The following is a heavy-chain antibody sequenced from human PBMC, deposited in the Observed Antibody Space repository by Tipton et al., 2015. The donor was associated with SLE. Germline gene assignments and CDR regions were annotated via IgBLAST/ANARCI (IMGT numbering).Heavy chain of an antibody. D-gene: IGHD6-13*01. V-gene: IGHV4-59*11. Sequence: TLSLTCTVSGGSIRSHYWSWIRQPPGKGLEWIGYMYHSGSTKYNPSLKSRVTISLDTSKNQFSLKLTSVTAADTAVYYCARGWYSRNWEWWFDPWGQGTLVTVSS. CDR2: MYHSGST. CDR1: GGSIRSHY. CDR3: ARGWYSRNWEWWFDP. J-gene: IGHJ5*02.